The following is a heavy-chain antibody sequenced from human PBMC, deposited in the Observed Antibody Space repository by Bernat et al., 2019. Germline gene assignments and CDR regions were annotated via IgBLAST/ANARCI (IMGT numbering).Heavy chain of an antibody. CDR2: VKSKTDGGTT. Sequence: EVQLVESGGGLVKPGGSLRLSCAASGFTFSNAWMNWVRQAPGKGLEWVGRVKSKTDGGTTDYAAPVKGRFTISRDDSKNTLYLQMNSLKTEDTAVYYCTTDRGVVATIHGIDYWGQGTLVTVSS. CDR3: TTDRGVVATIHGIDY. CDR1: GFTFSNAW. V-gene: IGHV3-15*07. D-gene: IGHD5-12*01. J-gene: IGHJ4*02.